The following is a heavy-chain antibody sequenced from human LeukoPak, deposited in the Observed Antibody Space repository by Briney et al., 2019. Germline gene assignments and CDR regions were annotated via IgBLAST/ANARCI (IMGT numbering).Heavy chain of an antibody. Sequence: GASVKVSCKASGYTFTSCGISWVRQAPGQGLEWMGWISAYNGNTNYAQKLQGRVTMTTDTSTSTAYMELRSLRSDDTAVYYCARDFHYDILTGYYKYYYYYMDVWGKGTTVTVSS. D-gene: IGHD3-9*01. CDR2: ISAYNGNT. CDR3: ARDFHYDILTGYYKYYYYYMDV. V-gene: IGHV1-18*01. J-gene: IGHJ6*03. CDR1: GYTFTSCG.